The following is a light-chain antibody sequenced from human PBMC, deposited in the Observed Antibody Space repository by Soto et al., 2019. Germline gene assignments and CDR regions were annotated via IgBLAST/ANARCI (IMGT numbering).Light chain of an antibody. CDR2: GAS. Sequence: EIVLPQSPATLSLSPGESSTLSGRASQSVSSYLAWYQQKPGQSPRLLIYGASTRATGIPARFSGSGSGTEFTLTISSLQSEDFAVYYCRQYNNWPGTVGQGTKVDIK. CDR1: QSVSSY. J-gene: IGKJ1*01. V-gene: IGKV3-15*01. CDR3: RQYNNWPGT.